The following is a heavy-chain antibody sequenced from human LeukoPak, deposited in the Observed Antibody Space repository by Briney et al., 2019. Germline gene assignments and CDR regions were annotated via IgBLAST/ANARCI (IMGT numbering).Heavy chain of an antibody. Sequence: SETLSLTCTVSGGSISSYYWSWIRQPPGKGLEWIAYIYYSGSTYYNPSLKSRVTISVDTSKNHFSLKLSSVTAADTAVYYCARLVGIAAHHFDYWGQGTLVTVSS. CDR2: IYYSGST. CDR1: GGSISSYY. D-gene: IGHD6-25*01. J-gene: IGHJ4*02. V-gene: IGHV4-59*04. CDR3: ARLVGIAAHHFDY.